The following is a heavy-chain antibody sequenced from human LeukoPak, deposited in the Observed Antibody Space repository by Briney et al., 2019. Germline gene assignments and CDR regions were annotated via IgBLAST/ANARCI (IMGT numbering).Heavy chain of an antibody. CDR3: AKDTSTISVSGTCFDY. Sequence: GGSLRLSCAASGFNFRGYGMHWVRQAPGKGLEWVTFIHYDGRNQYYADSVKGRFTISRDNSKNTLYLQMNSLRAEDTAVYYCAKDTSTISVSGTCFDYWGQGTLVTVSS. J-gene: IGHJ4*02. D-gene: IGHD6-19*01. CDR2: IHYDGRNQ. V-gene: IGHV3-30*02. CDR1: GFNFRGYG.